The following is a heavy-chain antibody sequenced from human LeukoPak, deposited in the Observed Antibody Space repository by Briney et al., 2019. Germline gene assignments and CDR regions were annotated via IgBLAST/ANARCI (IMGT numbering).Heavy chain of an antibody. CDR1: GGSVSSDY. Sequence: SETLSLTCTVSGGSVSSDYWSWIRQPPGKGLEWIGYIYYSGSTNYNASLKSRVTISVDTSKNQFSLNLSSVTAANTAVYYCARGGASSLPFDYWGQGTLVTVSS. V-gene: IGHV4-59*02. CDR2: IYYSGST. J-gene: IGHJ4*02. D-gene: IGHD1-26*01. CDR3: ARGGASSLPFDY.